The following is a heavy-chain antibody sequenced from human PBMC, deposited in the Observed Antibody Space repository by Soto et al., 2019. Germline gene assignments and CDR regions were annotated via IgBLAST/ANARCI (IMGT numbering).Heavy chain of an antibody. Sequence: QVHLVQSGAEVKKPGASVKVSCKASGYTVTSYGITWVRQAPGQGLEWMGWISAHNGNTDYAQKLQGRVIVTRDTSTSTAYMELRSLRSDDTAVYYCARGRYGDYWGKGALVTVSS. CDR3: ARGRYGDY. CDR1: GYTVTSYG. D-gene: IGHD1-1*01. J-gene: IGHJ4*02. CDR2: ISAHNGNT. V-gene: IGHV1-18*01.